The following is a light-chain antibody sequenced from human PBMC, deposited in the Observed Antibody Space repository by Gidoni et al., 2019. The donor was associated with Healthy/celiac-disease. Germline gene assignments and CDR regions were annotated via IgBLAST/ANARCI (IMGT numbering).Light chain of an antibody. Sequence: DIVMTQSPDSLAVSLGERANINCKSSQSVLYSSNNKNYLAWYQQKPGQPPKLLIYWASTRESGVPDRFSGSGSGPDFTLTISSLQAEDVAVYYFQQYYSTPGTFGQGTKVEIK. CDR2: WAS. CDR1: QSVLYSSNNKNY. V-gene: IGKV4-1*01. CDR3: QQYYSTPGT. J-gene: IGKJ1*01.